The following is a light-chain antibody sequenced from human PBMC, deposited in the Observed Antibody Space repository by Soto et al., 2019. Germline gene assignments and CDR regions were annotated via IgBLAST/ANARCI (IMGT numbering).Light chain of an antibody. Sequence: LTQPPSASGSPGQSVTISCTGTSSDVGYYGYVSWYQQHPGKAPKLIIFEVSKRPSGVPDRFSGSKSGNTASLTVSGLQGEDEADYYCSSYAGSKHYVFGTGTKVTVL. V-gene: IGLV2-8*01. CDR1: SSDVGYYGY. J-gene: IGLJ1*01. CDR3: SSYAGSKHYV. CDR2: EVS.